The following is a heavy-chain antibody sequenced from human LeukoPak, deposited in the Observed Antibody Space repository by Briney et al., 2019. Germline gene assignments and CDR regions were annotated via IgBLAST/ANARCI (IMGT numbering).Heavy chain of an antibody. J-gene: IGHJ4*02. CDR2: ISDGAATT. D-gene: IGHD5-12*01. CDR1: EFTFSTYP. CDR3: ANLNSGYATDF. Sequence: GGSLILSCAASEFTFSTYPMSWVRQAPGKGLEWVSLISDGAATTYYADSVKGRFTISRDNSKNTLYLQMISLRAEDTAVYYCANLNSGYATDFWGQGTLVTVSS. V-gene: IGHV3-23*01.